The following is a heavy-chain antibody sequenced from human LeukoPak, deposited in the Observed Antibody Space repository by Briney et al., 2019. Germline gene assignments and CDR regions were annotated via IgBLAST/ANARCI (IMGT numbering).Heavy chain of an antibody. Sequence: PSQTLSLTCTVSGGSISSGSYYWSWIRQPAGKGLEWIGRIYTSGSTNYNPSLKSRVTISVDTSKNQFSLKLSSVTAADTAVYYCATTLNSIAAAPNWFDPWGQGTLVTVSS. CDR1: GGSISSGSYY. D-gene: IGHD6-13*01. CDR2: IYTSGST. J-gene: IGHJ5*02. CDR3: ATTLNSIAAAPNWFDP. V-gene: IGHV4-61*02.